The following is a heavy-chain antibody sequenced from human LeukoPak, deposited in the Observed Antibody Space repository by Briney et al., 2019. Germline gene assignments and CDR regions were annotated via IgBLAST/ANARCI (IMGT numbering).Heavy chain of an antibody. D-gene: IGHD4-11*01. Sequence: ASVTLSCTASGYTFTSYGISWVRQAPGQGLEWMGWISAYNGNTNYAQKLQGRVTMTADTTTSTAYMELRGLGADDAAEYYCGRDLTMTTVRFDYWGRGNLVTVSA. J-gene: IGHJ4*02. CDR2: ISAYNGNT. V-gene: IGHV1-18*01. CDR1: GYTFTSYG. CDR3: GRDLTMTTVRFDY.